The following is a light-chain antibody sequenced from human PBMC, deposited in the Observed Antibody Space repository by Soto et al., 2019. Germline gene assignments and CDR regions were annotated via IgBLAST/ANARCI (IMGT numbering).Light chain of an antibody. CDR1: NSNIGSNL. CDR2: DNN. V-gene: IGLV1-51*01. CDR3: GAWDNNLSARL. J-gene: IGLJ2*01. Sequence: QSVLTQPPSVSAAPGQRVTISCSGSNSNIGSNLVAWYQQLPGTAPRLLIYDNNKRPSGIPDRFSGSKSGTSATLGITGLQTGDEADYFCGAWDNNLSARLFGGGTQLTVL.